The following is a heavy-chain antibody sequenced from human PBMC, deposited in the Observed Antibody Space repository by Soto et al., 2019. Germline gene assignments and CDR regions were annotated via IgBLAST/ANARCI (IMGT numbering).Heavy chain of an antibody. D-gene: IGHD3-16*02. CDR1: GFSLATRTAG. V-gene: IGHV2-5*02. Sequence: QITLKESGPTLVEPTQALTLTCTFSGFSLATRTAGVGWIRQPPGKALEWVAMIYWDNDKRYSPSLRSRLAIDKDTAKNQVVLTMTALDPVDTGTYYCAHIMIAYGGVIGLDAFDIWGQVTMVTDAS. CDR3: AHIMIAYGGVIGLDAFDI. CDR2: IYWDNDK. J-gene: IGHJ3*02.